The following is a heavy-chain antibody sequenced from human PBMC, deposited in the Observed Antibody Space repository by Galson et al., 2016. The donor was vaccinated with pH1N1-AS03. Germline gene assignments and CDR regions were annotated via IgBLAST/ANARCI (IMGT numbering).Heavy chain of an antibody. CDR2: NRYYGSSE. CDR3: VGGSGYNFDS. CDR1: GFTLRTYD. Sequence: SLRLSCAASGFTLRTYDMHWVRQAPGPGLEWVGINRYYGSSEYYGDSMKGRISISMDNSQNTISLQMNSLRVEDTAVYYCVGGSGYNFDSWGQGTLVIVSS. D-gene: IGHD3-10*01. V-gene: IGHV3-30*02. J-gene: IGHJ4*02.